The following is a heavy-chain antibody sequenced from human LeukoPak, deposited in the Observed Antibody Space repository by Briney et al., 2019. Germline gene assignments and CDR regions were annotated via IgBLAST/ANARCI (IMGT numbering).Heavy chain of an antibody. D-gene: IGHD1-26*01. CDR1: GGSFSGYY. Sequence: PSETLSLTCAVYGGSFSGYYWSWIRQPPGKGLEWIGEINHSGSTNYNPSLKSRVTISVDTSKNQFSLKLSSVTAADTAVYYCARGWYSGSFQHWGQGTLVTVSS. CDR2: INHSGST. V-gene: IGHV4-34*01. J-gene: IGHJ1*01. CDR3: ARGWYSGSFQH.